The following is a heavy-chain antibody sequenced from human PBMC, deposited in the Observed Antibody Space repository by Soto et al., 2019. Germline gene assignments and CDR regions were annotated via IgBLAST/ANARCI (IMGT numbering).Heavy chain of an antibody. J-gene: IGHJ6*03. CDR2: INAGNGNT. Sequence: QVQLVQSGAEVKKPGASVKVSCKASGYTFTSYAMHWVRQAPGQRLEWMGWINAGNGNTKYSQKFQGRVTITRDTSASTAYMELSSLRSEDTAVYYCARAISSSDFYYYYYMDVWGKWTTVTVSS. V-gene: IGHV1-3*01. CDR1: GYTFTSYA. D-gene: IGHD6-6*01. CDR3: ARAISSSDFYYYYYMDV.